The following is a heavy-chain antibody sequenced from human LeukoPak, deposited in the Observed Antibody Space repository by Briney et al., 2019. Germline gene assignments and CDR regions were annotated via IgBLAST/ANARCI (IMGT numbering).Heavy chain of an antibody. CDR1: GGSISNSTYY. D-gene: IGHD6-19*01. V-gene: IGHV4-39*01. Sequence: SDTLSLTCTVSGGSISNSTYYWGWVRQPPGKGLEWIGSIFYRGSTYYTPSLKSRVTISVDTSKNQFSLKLSSVTAADTAMYFCARNWVAAIFDLWGQRTMVTVSS. J-gene: IGHJ3*01. CDR3: ARNWVAAIFDL. CDR2: IFYRGST.